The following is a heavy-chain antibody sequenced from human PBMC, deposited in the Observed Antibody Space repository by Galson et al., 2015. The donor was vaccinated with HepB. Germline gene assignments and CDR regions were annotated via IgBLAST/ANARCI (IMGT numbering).Heavy chain of an antibody. J-gene: IGHJ6*03. V-gene: IGHV3-23*01. CDR1: GFTFSTFA. CDR3: AKNYYMDV. Sequence: SLRLSCAASGFTFSTFAMSWVRQAPGKGLEWVSTISAGRGGSTHYADSVKGRFTISRDNSKNTLFLQMNSLRAEDTAVYYCAKNYYMDVWGKGTTVTVSS. CDR2: ISAGRGGST.